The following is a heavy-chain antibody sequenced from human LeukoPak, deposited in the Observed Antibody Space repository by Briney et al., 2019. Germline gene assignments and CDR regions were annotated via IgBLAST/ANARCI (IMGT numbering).Heavy chain of an antibody. Sequence: GGSLRLSCAASGFTFSSYGMHWVRQAPGKGLEWVAVIWYDGTNKYYADSVKGRFTISRDNAQNSMYLQMNSLRVEDTAVYYCTSWGDTTAEYFQRWGQGTLVTVSS. J-gene: IGHJ1*01. CDR1: GFTFSSYG. V-gene: IGHV3-33*03. CDR2: IWYDGTNK. D-gene: IGHD2-21*02. CDR3: TSWGDTTAEYFQR.